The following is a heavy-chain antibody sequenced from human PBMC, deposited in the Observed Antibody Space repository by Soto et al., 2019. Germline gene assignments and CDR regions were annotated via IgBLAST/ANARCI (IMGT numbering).Heavy chain of an antibody. CDR1: GFTFSDYY. V-gene: IGHV3-72*01. D-gene: IGHD3-10*01. CDR2: IGNKANNYAT. CDR3: TREKRYYNNLTSFYFDN. J-gene: IGHJ4*02. Sequence: EVQLVQSGGGLVQPGGSLRLSCAASGFTFSDYYMDWVRRAPGKGLEWVGRIGNKANNYATEYAASLKGSVTFSSDDSENSLYLQMNSLATEDTAVYWCTREKRYYNNLTSFYFDNWGQGTLGTVSS.